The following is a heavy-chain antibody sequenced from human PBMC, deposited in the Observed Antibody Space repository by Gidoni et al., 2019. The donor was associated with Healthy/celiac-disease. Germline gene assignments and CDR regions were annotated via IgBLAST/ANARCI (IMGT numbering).Heavy chain of an antibody. CDR1: DGSISSSSYY. V-gene: IGHV4-39*01. CDR2: IYYSGST. Sequence: QLQLQESGPGLVKPSETLSLTCTVSDGSISSSSYYWAWSLQPPGKGLEGIGCIYYSGSTHANPSPKSRVTISVDTSKTPFSLKLSSVTAADTAVYYCATPWRRDGYNLVWYFDLWGRGTLVTVSS. CDR3: ATPWRRDGYNLVWYFDL. J-gene: IGHJ2*01. D-gene: IGHD5-12*01.